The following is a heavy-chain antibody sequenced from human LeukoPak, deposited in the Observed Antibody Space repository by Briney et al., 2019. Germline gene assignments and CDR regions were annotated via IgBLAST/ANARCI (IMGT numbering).Heavy chain of an antibody. J-gene: IGHJ4*02. CDR2: ILNSGST. Sequence: SETLSLTCAVSGYSISSGDYWGWIRQPPGKGLEWIGSILNSGSTYYNPSLKSRVTMSVDTSKNQFSLNLSSVTAADTAVYYCVRQPYSSGAYYFDYWGQGTLVTVSS. V-gene: IGHV4-38-2*01. CDR1: GYSISSGDY. CDR3: VRQPYSSGAYYFDY. D-gene: IGHD3-22*01.